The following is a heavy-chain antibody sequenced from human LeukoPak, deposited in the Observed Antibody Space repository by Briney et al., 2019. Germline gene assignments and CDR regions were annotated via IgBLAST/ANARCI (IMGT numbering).Heavy chain of an antibody. Sequence: SQTLSLTCVVSGDSVSSKNGAWHWIRQSPSRALEWLGRTYYRSKWYNDYAESMEGRMTISQDTSKNQYSLHLNSVTPDDTAVYYCARDFGTTGWHTFDYWGQGTLVTVSP. CDR2: TYYRSKWYN. CDR1: GDSVSSKNGA. J-gene: IGHJ4*02. D-gene: IGHD6-19*01. V-gene: IGHV6-1*01. CDR3: ARDFGTTGWHTFDY.